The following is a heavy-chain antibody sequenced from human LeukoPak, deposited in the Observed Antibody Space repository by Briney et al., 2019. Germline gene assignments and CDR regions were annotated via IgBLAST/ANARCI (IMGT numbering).Heavy chain of an antibody. CDR2: IVWDDDK. CDR1: GFSLSTSGMC. J-gene: IGHJ6*03. CDR3: ARIISGGNAYYYDYMDV. D-gene: IGHD4-23*01. V-gene: IGHV2-70*11. Sequence: SGPTLVKPTQTLTLTCTFSGFSLSTSGMCVSWIRQPPGKALEWLARIVWDDDKYYSTSLKTRLTISKDTSKNQVVLTMTNMDPVDTATYYCARIISGGNAYYYDYMDVWGKGTTVTVSS.